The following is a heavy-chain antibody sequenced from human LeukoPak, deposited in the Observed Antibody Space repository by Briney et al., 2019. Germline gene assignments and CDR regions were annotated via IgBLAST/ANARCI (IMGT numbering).Heavy chain of an antibody. CDR1: GFTFNTYI. V-gene: IGHV3-21*01. CDR3: AKEPPETGGLHH. Sequence: GGSLRLSCAASGFTFNTYIMAWVRQAPGKGLEWVSSITSSSYSIYYADSVKGRFTISRDNSKNTLYLQMNSLRAEDTAVYYCAKEPPETGGLHHWGQGTLVTVSS. J-gene: IGHJ1*01. CDR2: ITSSSYSI. D-gene: IGHD3-16*01.